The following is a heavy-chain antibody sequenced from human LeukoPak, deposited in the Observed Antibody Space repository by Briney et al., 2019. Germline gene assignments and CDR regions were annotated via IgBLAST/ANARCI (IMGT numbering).Heavy chain of an antibody. Sequence: SETLSLTRTASGASISTYYWSWIRQPPGEGLEWIAYIAPSGGAVYNPSLNSRLTVSVDTSKNQFSLKLNSVTAADTAVYYCARHVATTVTRGYSCHPMDVWGKGTTVSGSS. CDR1: GASISTYY. V-gene: IGHV4-4*09. CDR2: IAPSGGA. D-gene: IGHD4-17*01. J-gene: IGHJ6*03. CDR3: ARHVATTVTRGYSCHPMDV.